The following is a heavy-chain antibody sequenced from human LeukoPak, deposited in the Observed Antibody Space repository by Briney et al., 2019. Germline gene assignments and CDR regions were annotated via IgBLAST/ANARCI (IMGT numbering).Heavy chain of an antibody. D-gene: IGHD2-2*01. CDR3: ARPDCSSTSCYAEGWFDP. V-gene: IGHV1-2*02. CDR1: GYTLTSYG. J-gene: IGHJ5*02. Sequence: ASVKDSCRASGYTLTSYGISWVRQAPGQGLEWMGWINPNSGGTNYAQKFQGRVTMTRDTSISTAYMELSRLRSDDTAVYYCARPDCSSTSCYAEGWFDPSGQGTLVTVSS. CDR2: INPNSGGT.